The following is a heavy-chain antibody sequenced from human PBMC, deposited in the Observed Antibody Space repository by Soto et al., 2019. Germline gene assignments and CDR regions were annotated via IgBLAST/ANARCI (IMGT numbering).Heavy chain of an antibody. CDR3: ERGAHGRYYYYGMDV. Sequence: GGSLRLSCAASGFAFSSYGMHWVRQAPGKGLEWVAVIWYDGSNKYYADSVKGRFTISRDNSKNTLYLQMNSLRAEDTAVYYCERGAHGRYYYYGMDVWGRGTTVTVS. J-gene: IGHJ6*02. CDR2: IWYDGSNK. CDR1: GFAFSSYG. V-gene: IGHV3-33*01.